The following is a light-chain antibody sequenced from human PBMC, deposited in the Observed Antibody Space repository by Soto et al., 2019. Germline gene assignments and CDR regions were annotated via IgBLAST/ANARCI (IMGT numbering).Light chain of an antibody. V-gene: IGLV4-69*01. J-gene: IGLJ7*01. CDR1: SGHSNYA. CDR3: QTWGTGSAIVV. Sequence: QSVLTQSPSASASLGAPVKLTCTLSSGHSNYAIAWHQQQPEQGPRYLLKVNSGGSHIKGDGIPDRFSGSSSGAERYLFISSLQSEDEADYYCQTWGTGSAIVVFGGGTQLTVL. CDR2: VNSGGSH.